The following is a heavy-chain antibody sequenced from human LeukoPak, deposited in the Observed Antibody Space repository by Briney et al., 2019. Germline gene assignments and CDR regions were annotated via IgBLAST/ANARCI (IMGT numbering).Heavy chain of an antibody. J-gene: IGHJ3*02. CDR2: IYTSGST. V-gene: IGHV4-4*07. D-gene: IGHD3-22*01. CDR1: GGSISSYY. Sequence: SETLSLTCTVSGGSISSYYWSWIRQPAGKGLEWIGRIYTSGSTNYNPSLKSRVTMSVDKSKNQFSLKLSSVTAADTAVYYCARDRYYDSSGYYGAFDIWGQGTMVTVSS. CDR3: ARDRYYDSSGYYGAFDI.